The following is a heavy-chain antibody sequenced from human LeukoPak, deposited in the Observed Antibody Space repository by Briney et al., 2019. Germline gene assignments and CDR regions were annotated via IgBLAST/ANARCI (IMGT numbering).Heavy chain of an antibody. CDR3: ARLGYCSGGSCYRYFDY. V-gene: IGHV3-7*03. J-gene: IGHJ4*02. CDR2: IKQDGSEK. CDR1: GFTFSSYW. D-gene: IGHD2-15*01. Sequence: GGSLRLSCAASGFTFSSYWMSWVRQAPGKGLEWVANIKQDGSEKYYVDSVKGRFTISRDNAKNSLYLQMNSLRAEDTAVYYCARLGYCSGGSCYRYFDYWGQGTLVTVPS.